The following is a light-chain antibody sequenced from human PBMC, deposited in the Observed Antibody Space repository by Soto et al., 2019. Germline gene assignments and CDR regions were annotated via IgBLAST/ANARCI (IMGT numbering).Light chain of an antibody. CDR3: QQYSSSPSIT. CDR2: GAS. CDR1: QIVSSGY. Sequence: EIVFTQSPGTLSLSPGERATLSCRASQIVSSGYLAWYQQKPGQAPRLLIYGASTRATGIPDRFSGSGSGADFTLTISRLEPEDFAVYYCQQYSSSPSITFGQGTRLEIK. J-gene: IGKJ5*01. V-gene: IGKV3-20*01.